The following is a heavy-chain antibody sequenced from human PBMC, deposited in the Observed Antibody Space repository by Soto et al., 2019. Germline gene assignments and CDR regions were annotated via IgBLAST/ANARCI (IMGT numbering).Heavy chain of an antibody. D-gene: IGHD2-15*01. Sequence: XSVKVSCNASGYTFTSYDINWVRQATGQGLEWMGWMNPNSGNTGYAQKFQGRVTMTRNTSISTAYMELSSLRSEDTAVYYCARGARYCSGGTCYSWGGMDVWGQGTTVTVSS. V-gene: IGHV1-8*01. CDR3: ARGARYCSGGTCYSWGGMDV. CDR1: GYTFTSYD. CDR2: MNPNSGNT. J-gene: IGHJ6*02.